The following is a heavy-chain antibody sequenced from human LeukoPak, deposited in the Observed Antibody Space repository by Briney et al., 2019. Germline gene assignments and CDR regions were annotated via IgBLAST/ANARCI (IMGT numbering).Heavy chain of an antibody. Sequence: GGSLRLSCAASGFTFSSYSMNWVRQAPGKGLEWVSSISSSSSYIYYADSVKGRFTISRDNAKNSLYLQMNSLRAEDTAVYYCASRYCNSTSCYDYGGQGTLVTVSS. J-gene: IGHJ4*02. CDR1: GFTFSSYS. V-gene: IGHV3-21*01. CDR2: ISSSSSYI. CDR3: ASRYCNSTSCYDY. D-gene: IGHD2-2*01.